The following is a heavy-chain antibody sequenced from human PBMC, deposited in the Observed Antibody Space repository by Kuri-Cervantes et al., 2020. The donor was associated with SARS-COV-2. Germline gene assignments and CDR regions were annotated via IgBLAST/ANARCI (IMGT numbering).Heavy chain of an antibody. J-gene: IGHJ4*01. CDR2: INPNSGGT. Sequence: ASVKVSCKASGYIFDAYNIHWVRQAPGQGPEWRGWINPNSGGTKYARSFQGRVTMTRDTSTSTGYMELRSLRSDDTAVYYCARDTFRAAPHYYGNGGYYPTLGPFWGQGNPVNVSS. CDR3: ARDTFRAAPHYYGNGGYYPTLGPF. D-gene: IGHD3-22*01. V-gene: IGHV1-2*02. CDR1: GYIFDAYN.